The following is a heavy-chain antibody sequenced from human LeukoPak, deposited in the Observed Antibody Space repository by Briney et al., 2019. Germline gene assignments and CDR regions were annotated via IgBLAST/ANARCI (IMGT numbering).Heavy chain of an antibody. Sequence: PGGSLRLSCATSKFNFNTYGMSWVRQAPGKGLEWVSSISGSGGSTQYADSVQGRFTISRDNSKNTLYLQMNSLRAEDTAVYYCAKVEDGVCYSWGQGTLVTVSS. CDR3: AKVEDGVCYS. CDR2: ISGSGGST. J-gene: IGHJ5*02. CDR1: KFNFNTYG. V-gene: IGHV3-23*01. D-gene: IGHD2-8*01.